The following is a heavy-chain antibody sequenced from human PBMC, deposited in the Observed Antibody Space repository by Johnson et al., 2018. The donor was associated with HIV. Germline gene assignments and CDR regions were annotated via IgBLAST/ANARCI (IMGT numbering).Heavy chain of an antibody. CDR3: ARAPYNWNLGLYGAFDM. Sequence: QVRLVESGGGLVKPGGSLRLSCAASGFTFSDYYMSWIRQAPGKGLEWVSYISGSGIDIYYADSVKGRFTISRDNAKNSLYLQMISLRAEDTAVYYCARAPYNWNLGLYGAFDMWGQGTMVTVSS. D-gene: IGHD1-20*01. CDR1: GFTFSDYY. J-gene: IGHJ3*02. CDR2: ISGSGIDI. V-gene: IGHV3-11*04.